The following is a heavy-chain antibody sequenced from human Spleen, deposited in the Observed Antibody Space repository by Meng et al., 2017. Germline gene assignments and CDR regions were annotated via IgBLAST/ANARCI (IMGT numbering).Heavy chain of an antibody. V-gene: IGHV3-33*01. CDR3: ARDTSRSSSFDY. D-gene: IGHD6-6*01. CDR2: IWYDGSNK. J-gene: IGHJ4*02. CDR1: RFTFSSYG. Sequence: GESLKISCAASRFTFSSYGMHWVRQAPGKGLEWVAVIWYDGSNKYYADSVKGRFTISRDNSKNTLYLQMNSLRAEGTAVYYCARDTSRSSSFDYWGQGTQVTVSS.